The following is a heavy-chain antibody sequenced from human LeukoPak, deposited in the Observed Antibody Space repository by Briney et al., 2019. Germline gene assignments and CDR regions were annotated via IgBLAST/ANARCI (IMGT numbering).Heavy chain of an antibody. Sequence: TSSETLSLTCAVYGGSFSGYYWSWIRQPPGKGLEWIGEINHSGSTNYNPSLKSRVTISVDTSKNQFSLKLSSVTAADTAVYYCARHLVPEILAMAGTWGFDYWGQGTLVTVSS. CDR3: ARHLVPEILAMAGTWGFDY. J-gene: IGHJ4*02. D-gene: IGHD6-19*01. V-gene: IGHV4-34*01. CDR2: INHSGST. CDR1: GGSFSGYY.